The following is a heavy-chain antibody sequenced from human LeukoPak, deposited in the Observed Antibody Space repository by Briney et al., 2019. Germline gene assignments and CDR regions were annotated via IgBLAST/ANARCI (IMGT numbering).Heavy chain of an antibody. D-gene: IGHD4-23*01. V-gene: IGHV5-51*01. CDR3: ARFGGNRFDP. CDR1: GFSFTTYW. Sequence: GESLKISCKGSGFSFTTYWIGWARQMPGKGLEWMGIIYPSDSDTRYSPSFQGQVTISADKSISTAYLQWSSLKASDTAMYFCARFGGNRFDPWGQGTLVTISS. J-gene: IGHJ5*02. CDR2: IYPSDSDT.